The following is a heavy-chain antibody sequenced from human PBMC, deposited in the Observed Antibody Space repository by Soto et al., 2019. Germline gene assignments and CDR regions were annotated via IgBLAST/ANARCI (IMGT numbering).Heavy chain of an antibody. CDR1: GGSISSGDYY. V-gene: IGHV4-30-4*01. CDR2: IYYSGST. D-gene: IGHD3-22*01. CDR3: ARATYYYDSSGLRAFDY. J-gene: IGHJ4*02. Sequence: QVQLQESGPGLVKPSQTLSLTCTVSGGSISSGDYYWSWIRQPPGKGLEWIGYIYYSGSTYYNPSLKSRVTISVDTSKTQFSLKLSSVTAADTAVYYCARATYYYDSSGLRAFDYWGQGTLVTVSS.